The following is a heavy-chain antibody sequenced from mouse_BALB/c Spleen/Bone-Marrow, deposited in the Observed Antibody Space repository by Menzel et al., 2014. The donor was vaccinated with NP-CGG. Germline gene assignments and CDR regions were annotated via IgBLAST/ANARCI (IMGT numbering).Heavy chain of an antibody. J-gene: IGHJ1*01. V-gene: IGHV5-9*02. Sequence: EVKLMESGGGLVKPGGSLKLSCAASGFAFSSYDMSWVRQTPEKRLEWVATISSGGSYTYYPDSVKGRCTISRDNARNTLYLQMSSLRSEDTALYYCARQGNWDGYFDVWGAGTTVTVSS. D-gene: IGHD4-1*01. CDR3: ARQGNWDGYFDV. CDR1: GFAFSSYD. CDR2: ISSGGSYT.